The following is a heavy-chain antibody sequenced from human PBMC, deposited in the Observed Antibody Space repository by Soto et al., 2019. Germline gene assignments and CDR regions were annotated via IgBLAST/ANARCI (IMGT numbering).Heavy chain of an antibody. Sequence: ASETLSLTCTVSGGSISSSSYYWGWIRQPPGKGLEWIGSIYYSGSTYYNPSLKSRVTISVDTSKNQFSLKLSSVTAADTAVYYCARRRGIEYSSSPDYYYYGMDVWGQGTTVTVSS. D-gene: IGHD6-6*01. CDR1: GGSISSSSYY. CDR3: ARRRGIEYSSSPDYYYYGMDV. J-gene: IGHJ6*02. CDR2: IYYSGST. V-gene: IGHV4-39*01.